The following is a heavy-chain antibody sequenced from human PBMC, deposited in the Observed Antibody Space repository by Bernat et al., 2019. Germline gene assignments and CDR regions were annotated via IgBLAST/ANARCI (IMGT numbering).Heavy chain of an antibody. V-gene: IGHV3-30*02. CDR1: GFTFSSYG. CDR2: IRYDGSNK. J-gene: IGHJ4*02. Sequence: QVQLVESGGGVVQPGGSLRLSCAASGFTFSSYGMHWVRQAPGKGLEWVAFIRYDGSNKYYADSVKGRFTISRDNSKNTLYLQMNSLRAEDTAVYYCAKGPVLLWFGEPEFDYWGQGTLVTVSS. CDR3: AKGPVLLWFGEPEFDY. D-gene: IGHD3-10*01.